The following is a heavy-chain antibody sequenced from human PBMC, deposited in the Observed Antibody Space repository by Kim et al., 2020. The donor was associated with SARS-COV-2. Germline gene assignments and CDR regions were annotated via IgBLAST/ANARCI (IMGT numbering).Heavy chain of an antibody. CDR2: IYYSGST. CDR1: GGSISSSSYY. Sequence: SETLSLTCTVSGGSISSSSYYWGWIRQPPGKGLEWIGSIYYSGSTYYNPSLKSRVTISVDTSKNQFSLKLSSVTAADTAVYYCARDRFAYYDILTGYYGMDVWGQGTTVTVSS. D-gene: IGHD3-9*01. J-gene: IGHJ6*02. V-gene: IGHV4-39*07. CDR3: ARDRFAYYDILTGYYGMDV.